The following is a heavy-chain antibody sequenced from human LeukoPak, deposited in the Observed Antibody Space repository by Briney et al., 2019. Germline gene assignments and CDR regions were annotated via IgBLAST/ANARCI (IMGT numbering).Heavy chain of an antibody. D-gene: IGHD1-26*01. CDR2: INPNSGGT. Sequence: ASVKVSCKASGGTFSSYAISWVRQAPGQGLEWMGWINPNSGGTNYAQKFQGWVTMTRDTSISTAYMELSRLRSDDTAEYYCARAMEEVGAVDYWGQGTLVTVSS. CDR1: GGTFSSYA. CDR3: ARAMEEVGAVDY. V-gene: IGHV1-2*04. J-gene: IGHJ4*02.